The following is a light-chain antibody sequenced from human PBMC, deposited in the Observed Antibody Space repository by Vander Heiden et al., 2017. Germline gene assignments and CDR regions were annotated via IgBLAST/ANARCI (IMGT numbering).Light chain of an antibody. CDR3: LQLNSHPFT. Sequence: DIRLTQSQSFLSASVGDRATITCRASHSISSHLAWYQQKPGKAPKLLIYAGSTLQSGVPSRFSGSGSGTEFTLTISSLQPEDFATYYCLQLNSHPFTFGPGTKVDIK. CDR2: AGS. CDR1: HSISSH. V-gene: IGKV1-9*01. J-gene: IGKJ3*01.